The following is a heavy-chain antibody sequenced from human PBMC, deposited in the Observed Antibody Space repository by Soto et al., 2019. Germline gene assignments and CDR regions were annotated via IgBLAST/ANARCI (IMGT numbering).Heavy chain of an antibody. CDR2: ILYTGNT. Sequence: PSETLSLTCTVSGASISSYYWSWIRQPPGKGLEWLGYILYTGNTNYSPSLKSRVTMSVDTSKNQVSLKLSAVTAADTAVYFCARAAYGSGSYYAPYYYYAMDVWGQGTTVTVS. J-gene: IGHJ6*02. D-gene: IGHD3-10*01. CDR3: ARAAYGSGSYYAPYYYYAMDV. V-gene: IGHV4-59*01. CDR1: GASISSYY.